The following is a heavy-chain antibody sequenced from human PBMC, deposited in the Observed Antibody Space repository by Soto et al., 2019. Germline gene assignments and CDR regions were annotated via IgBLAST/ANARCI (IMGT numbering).Heavy chain of an antibody. V-gene: IGHV4-4*07. CDR2: VHSTGST. D-gene: IGHD3-10*01. CDR1: GGSMSGYH. J-gene: IGHJ4*02. Sequence: QVELQESGPRLVRPSETLYLTCTVSGGSMSGYHWSWVRQPAGKGLEWIGRVHSTGSTDYNPSVESRITVSLDTSKKQFSLKLRSVTAADKALYFCARDSVSLTLFDYWGQGILVTVSS. CDR3: ARDSVSLTLFDY.